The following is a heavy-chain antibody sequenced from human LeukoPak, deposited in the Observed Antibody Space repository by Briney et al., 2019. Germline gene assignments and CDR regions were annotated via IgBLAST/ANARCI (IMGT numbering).Heavy chain of an antibody. D-gene: IGHD3-22*01. CDR1: GFTFSDHY. Sequence: PGGSLRLSCAASGFTFSDHYMDWVRQAPGKGLEWVSYISSSSSTIYYADSVKGRFTISRDNAKNSLYLQMNSLRAEDTAVYYCARDLPYYDSSGYLDYWGQGTLVTVSS. V-gene: IGHV3-11*04. J-gene: IGHJ4*02. CDR3: ARDLPYYDSSGYLDY. CDR2: ISSSSSTI.